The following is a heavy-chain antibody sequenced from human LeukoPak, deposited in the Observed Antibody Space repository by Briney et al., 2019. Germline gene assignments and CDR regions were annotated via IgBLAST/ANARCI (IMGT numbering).Heavy chain of an antibody. D-gene: IGHD6-19*01. CDR2: ISYDGSNK. CDR3: AKDGDHSSGWYSNYYYGMDV. V-gene: IGHV3-30*18. J-gene: IGHJ6*02. CDR1: GFTFSSYG. Sequence: GRSLRLSCAASGFTFSSYGMHWVRQAPGKGLQWVAVISYDGSNKYYADSVKGRFTISRDNSKNTLYLQMNSLRAEDTAVYYCAKDGDHSSGWYSNYYYGMDVWGQGTTVTVSS.